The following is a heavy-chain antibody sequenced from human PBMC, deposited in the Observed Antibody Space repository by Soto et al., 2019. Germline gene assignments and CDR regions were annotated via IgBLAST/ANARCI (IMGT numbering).Heavy chain of an antibody. CDR2: ISGGGGNT. CDR3: VKTDYSDYDPYYFDF. J-gene: IGHJ4*02. V-gene: IGHV3-23*01. Sequence: PGGSLRLSCVVSGFTFSSYDMSWVRQAPGKGLEWVSGISGGGGNTYYADSVKGRFTISRDNSKNTLYLQINSLRAEDTAIYYCVKTDYSDYDPYYFDFWGQGTLVTVSS. CDR1: GFTFSSYD. D-gene: IGHD5-12*01.